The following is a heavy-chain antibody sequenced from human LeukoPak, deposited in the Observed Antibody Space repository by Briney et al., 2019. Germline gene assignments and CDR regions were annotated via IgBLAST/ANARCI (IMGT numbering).Heavy chain of an antibody. CDR3: ARVVAVAGTSYYYYYMDV. CDR1: GGSISSYH. D-gene: IGHD6-19*01. V-gene: IGHV4-4*07. J-gene: IGHJ6*03. Sequence: SETLSLTCTVSGGSISSYHWSWIRQPAGKGLEWIGRIYTRGSTNYNPSLKSRVTISVDKSKNQFSLKLSSVTAADTAVYYCARVVAVAGTSYYYYYMDVWGKGTTVTVS. CDR2: IYTRGST.